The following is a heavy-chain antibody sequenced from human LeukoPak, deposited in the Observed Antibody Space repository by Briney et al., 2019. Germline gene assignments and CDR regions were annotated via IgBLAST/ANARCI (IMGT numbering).Heavy chain of an antibody. J-gene: IGHJ5*02. CDR3: APYCSGGSCYSYNWFDP. V-gene: IGHV3-11*01. CDR1: GFTFSDYY. D-gene: IGHD2-15*01. CDR2: ISSSGSTI. Sequence: GGSLRLSCAASGFTFSDYYMSWIRQAPGKGLEWVSYISSSGSTIYYADSVKGRFTISRDNAKNSLYLQMNSLRAEDTAVYYCAPYCSGGSCYSYNWFDPWGQGTLVTVSS.